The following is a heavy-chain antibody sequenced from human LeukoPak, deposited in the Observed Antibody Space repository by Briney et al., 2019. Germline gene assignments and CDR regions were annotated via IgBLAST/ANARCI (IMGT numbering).Heavy chain of an antibody. V-gene: IGHV3-21*06. J-gene: IGHJ4*02. CDR3: ARSRGMSMNGKNLLY. D-gene: IGHD2-8*01. CDR2: IKGSDNYI. CDR1: GFTFSAYT. Sequence: PGGSLRLSCAASGFTFSAYTLNWVRQAPGKGLEWVSSIKGSDNYIYNADSVAGRFTVSTDDAQNSIYLQMNSLRVEDTAIYYCARSRGMSMNGKNLLYWGQGSLVTVSS.